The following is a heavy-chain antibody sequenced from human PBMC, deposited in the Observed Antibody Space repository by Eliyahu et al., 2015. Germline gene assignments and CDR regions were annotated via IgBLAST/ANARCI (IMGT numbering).Heavy chain of an antibody. CDR3: ARVFTRNLDY. V-gene: IGHV3-30*07. Sequence: FTISRDNSKNTLYLQMNSLRAEDTAVYYCARVFTRNLDYWGQGTLVTVSS. J-gene: IGHJ4*02.